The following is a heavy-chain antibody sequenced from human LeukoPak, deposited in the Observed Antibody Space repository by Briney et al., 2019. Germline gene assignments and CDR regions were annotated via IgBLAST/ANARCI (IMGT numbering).Heavy chain of an antibody. D-gene: IGHD1-26*01. Sequence: KPSETLSLTCTVSGGSISSYYWSWIRPPPGKGLEWIGYIYYSGSTNYNPSLKSRVTISVDTSKNQFSLKLSSVTAADTAVYYCARDRSYPQHHYYYGMDVWGQGTTVTVSS. J-gene: IGHJ6*02. CDR3: ARDRSYPQHHYYYGMDV. V-gene: IGHV4-59*01. CDR1: GGSISSYY. CDR2: IYYSGST.